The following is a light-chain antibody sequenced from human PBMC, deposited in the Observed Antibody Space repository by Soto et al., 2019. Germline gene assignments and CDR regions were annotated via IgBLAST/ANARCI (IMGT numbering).Light chain of an antibody. Sequence: QSALTQPPSASGSPGQSVTISCTGTSSDVGGYNYVSWYQQHPGKAPKLMIYEVSKRPSGVPDRFSGSKSGNTASLTVSGLQAEDEAGYYFSSYAGSNNVVFGGGTKLTVL. J-gene: IGLJ2*01. CDR1: SSDVGGYNY. CDR2: EVS. V-gene: IGLV2-8*01. CDR3: SSYAGSNNVV.